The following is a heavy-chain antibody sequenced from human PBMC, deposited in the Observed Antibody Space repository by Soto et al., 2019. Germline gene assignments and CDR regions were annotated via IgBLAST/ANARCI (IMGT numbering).Heavy chain of an antibody. V-gene: IGHV3-48*02. CDR1: GFTFSSYS. CDR2: ISSSSSTI. D-gene: IGHD4-17*01. Sequence: HPGGSLRLSCAASGFTFSSYSMNWVRQAPGKGLEWVSYISSSSSTIYYADSVKGRFTISRDNAKNSLYLQMNSLRDEDTAVYYCARTYGDYHLRFYFDYWGQGTLVTVSS. CDR3: ARTYGDYHLRFYFDY. J-gene: IGHJ4*02.